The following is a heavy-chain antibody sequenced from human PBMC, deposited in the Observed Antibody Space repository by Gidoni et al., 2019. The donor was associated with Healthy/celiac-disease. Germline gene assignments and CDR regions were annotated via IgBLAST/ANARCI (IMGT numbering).Heavy chain of an antibody. J-gene: IGHJ6*02. D-gene: IGHD3-3*01. CDR1: EFTFSSYD. CDR2: IGTAGDH. Sequence: EVQLVESGGGLVQPGGSLSLSCAASEFTFSSYDRHWVRQATGKGLEWVAAIGTAGDHYYPGSVKGLFTISRENAKNSLYIQMNSLRAGDTAVYYCARGAYYDFWSGYTGYYYGMDVWGQGTTVTVSS. V-gene: IGHV3-13*05. CDR3: ARGAYYDFWSGYTGYYYGMDV.